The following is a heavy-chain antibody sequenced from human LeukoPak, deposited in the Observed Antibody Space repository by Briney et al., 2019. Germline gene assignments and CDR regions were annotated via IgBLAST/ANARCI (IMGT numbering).Heavy chain of an antibody. CDR2: IYPGDSDT. CDR3: ARADWSSTSCPGGGDY. V-gene: IGHV5-51*01. D-gene: IGHD2-2*01. J-gene: IGHJ4*02. CDR1: GYIFTSYW. Sequence: GESLKISCKGSGYIFTSYWIGWVRQMPGKGLEWIGIIYPGDSDTRYSPSFQGQVTISADKSISTAYLQWSSLKASDTAMYYCARADWSSTSCPGGGDYWGQGTLVTASS.